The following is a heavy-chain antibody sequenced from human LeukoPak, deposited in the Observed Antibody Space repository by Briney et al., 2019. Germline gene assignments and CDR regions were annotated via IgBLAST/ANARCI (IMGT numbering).Heavy chain of an antibody. D-gene: IGHD2-2*02. CDR2: ISGSGVST. J-gene: IGHJ4*02. CDR3: AGYNCSSTTCYTGGFDY. CDR1: GFTFSSYS. Sequence: GGSLRLSCAASGFTFSSYSMSWVRQAPGKGLEWVSAISGSGVSTYYADSVKGRFTISRDKSKNTLYLQMNSLRAEDTAVYYCAGYNCSSTTCYTGGFDYWGQGTLVTVSS. V-gene: IGHV3-23*01.